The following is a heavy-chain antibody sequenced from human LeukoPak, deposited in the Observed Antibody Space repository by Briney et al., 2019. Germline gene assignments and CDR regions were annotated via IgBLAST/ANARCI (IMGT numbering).Heavy chain of an antibody. V-gene: IGHV5-51*01. J-gene: IGHJ3*02. CDR2: IYPGDSDT. Sequence: GESLKISCKGSRYSFTSYWIGWVRQMPGKGLEWMGIIYPGDSDTRYSPSFQGQVTISADKSISTAYLRWSSLKASDTAMYYCAKSYDSSGYYSSAFDIWGQGTMVTVSS. D-gene: IGHD3-22*01. CDR3: AKSYDSSGYYSSAFDI. CDR1: RYSFTSYW.